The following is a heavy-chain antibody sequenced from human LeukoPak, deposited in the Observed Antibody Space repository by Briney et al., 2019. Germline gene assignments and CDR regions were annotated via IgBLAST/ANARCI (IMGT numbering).Heavy chain of an antibody. D-gene: IGHD6-13*01. CDR3: ARSAAGLDY. J-gene: IGHJ4*02. CDR1: GGSISSSSYY. Sequence: PSETLSLTCTVSGGSISSSSYYWGWIRQPPGKGLEWIGSIYYSGSTYYNPSLKSRVTISVDTSKNQFSLKLSFVTAADTAVYYCARSAAGLDYWGQGTLVTASS. V-gene: IGHV4-39*07. CDR2: IYYSGST.